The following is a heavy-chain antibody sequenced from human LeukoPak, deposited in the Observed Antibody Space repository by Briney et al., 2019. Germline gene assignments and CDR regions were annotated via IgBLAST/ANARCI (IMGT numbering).Heavy chain of an antibody. Sequence: PGGSLRLSCAASGFTFSSYGMHWVRQAPGKGLEWVAFIRYDGSNKYYADSVKGRFTISRDNSKNTLYLQMNSLRAEDTAVYYCAKDWVPYCRSTSCPDAHFDYWGQGTLVTVSS. CDR1: GFTFSSYG. CDR3: AKDWVPYCRSTSCPDAHFDY. J-gene: IGHJ4*02. CDR2: IRYDGSNK. V-gene: IGHV3-30*02. D-gene: IGHD2-2*01.